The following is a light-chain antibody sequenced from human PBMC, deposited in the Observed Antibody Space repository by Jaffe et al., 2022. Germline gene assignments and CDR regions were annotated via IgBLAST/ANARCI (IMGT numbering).Light chain of an antibody. V-gene: IGKV1-5*03. CDR3: QQYNSYPYTWT. Sequence: DIQMTQSPSTLSASVGDRVTITCRASQSISSWLAWYQQKPGKAPKLLIYKASSLESGVPSRFSGSGSGTEFTLTISSLQPDDFATYYCQQYNSYPYTWTFGQGTKVEIK. CDR2: KAS. J-gene: IGKJ1*01. CDR1: QSISSW.